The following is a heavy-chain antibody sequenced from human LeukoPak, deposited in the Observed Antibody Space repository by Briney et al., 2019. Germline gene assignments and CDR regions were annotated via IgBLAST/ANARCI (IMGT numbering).Heavy chain of an antibody. Sequence: GGPVRLSCAASGFTFSSYDMHWVRQATGKGLEWVSAIGTAGDTYYPGSVKGRFTISRENAMNSLYLQMNSLRAGDTAVYYCARAGNYDYFDYWGQGTLVTVSS. CDR1: GFTFSSYD. CDR3: ARAGNYDYFDY. CDR2: IGTAGDT. D-gene: IGHD1-7*01. J-gene: IGHJ4*02. V-gene: IGHV3-13*01.